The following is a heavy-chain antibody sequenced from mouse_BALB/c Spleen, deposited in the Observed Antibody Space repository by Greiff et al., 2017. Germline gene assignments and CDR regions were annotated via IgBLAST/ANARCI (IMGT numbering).Heavy chain of an antibody. CDR1: GFTFSSYT. CDR3: ARLGDYYGSSYGWCAY. J-gene: IGHJ3*01. CDR2: ISNGGGST. V-gene: IGHV5-12-2*01. D-gene: IGHD1-1*01. Sequence: EVKLMESGGGLVQPGGSLKLSCAASGFTFSSYTMSWVRQTPEKRLEWVAYISNGGGSTYYPDTVKGRFTISRDNAKNTLYLQMSSLKSEDTAMYYCARLGDYYGSSYGWCAYWGQGTLVTVSA.